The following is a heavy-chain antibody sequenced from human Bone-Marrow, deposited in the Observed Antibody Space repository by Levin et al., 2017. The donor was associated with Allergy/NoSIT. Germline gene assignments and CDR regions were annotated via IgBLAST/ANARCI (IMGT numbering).Heavy chain of an antibody. CDR2: IHYSGTT. J-gene: IGHJ4*02. CDR1: GGPISNYY. CDR3: ARHTGGWRGEVDY. Sequence: SETLSLTCTVSGGPISNYYWSWIRQPPGKGLEWIGYIHYSGTTNSNPSLRSRVTLSLDTSKNHFSVKLSSVTAADTAVYYCARHTGGWRGEVDYWGQGTLVTVSS. D-gene: IGHD6-19*01. V-gene: IGHV4-59*08.